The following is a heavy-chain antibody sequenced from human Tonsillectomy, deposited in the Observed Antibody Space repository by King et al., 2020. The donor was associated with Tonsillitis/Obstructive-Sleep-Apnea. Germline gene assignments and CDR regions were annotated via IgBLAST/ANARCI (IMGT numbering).Heavy chain of an antibody. J-gene: IGHJ4*02. CDR3: ARDPVRDRDS. V-gene: IGHV3-48*03. CDR1: GFTFSSYE. CDR2: IXSSGSTI. Sequence: VQLVESGGGLVQPGGSLRLSCAASGFTFSSYEMNWVRQAPGKXLEWVSYIXSSGSTIYYADSVKGRFTISRDNAKNSLYLQMNSLRAGDTAVYYCARDPVRDRDSWGQGTLVTVSS. D-gene: IGHD5-24*01.